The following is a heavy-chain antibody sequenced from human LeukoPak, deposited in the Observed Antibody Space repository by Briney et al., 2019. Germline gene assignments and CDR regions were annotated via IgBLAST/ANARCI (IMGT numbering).Heavy chain of an antibody. J-gene: IGHJ4*02. CDR1: GFTFSNYG. Sequence: GGSLRLSCAASGFTFSNYGMHWVRQAPGKGLEWVAVIWYDGSDKYHADSVKGRFTISRDNSKNTLYLQMNSLRVEDTAVYYCARPVVLGAYLRGADYFDSWGQGTLVTVST. D-gene: IGHD3-16*01. V-gene: IGHV3-33*01. CDR2: IWYDGSDK. CDR3: ARPVVLGAYLRGADYFDS.